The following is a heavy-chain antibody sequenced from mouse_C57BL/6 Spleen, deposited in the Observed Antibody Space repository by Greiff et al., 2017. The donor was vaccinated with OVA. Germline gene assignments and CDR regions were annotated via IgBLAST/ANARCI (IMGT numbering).Heavy chain of an antibody. J-gene: IGHJ4*01. V-gene: IGHV5-17*01. CDR1: GFTFSDYG. CDR3: ARTRDAMDY. Sequence: EVQLQQSGGGLVKPGGSLKLSCAASGFTFSDYGMHWVRQAPEKGLEWVAYISTGSSTIYYADTVKGRFTISRDNAKNTLFLQMTSLRSEDTAMYYCARTRDAMDYWGQGTSVTVSS. CDR2: ISTGSSTI.